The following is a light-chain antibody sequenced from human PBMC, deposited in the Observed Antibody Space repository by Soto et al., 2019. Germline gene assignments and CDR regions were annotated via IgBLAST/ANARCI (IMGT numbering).Light chain of an antibody. J-gene: IGLJ2*01. Sequence: QSVLTQPPSVSGAPGQRVTISCTGSSSNIGAGYDVHWYQQLPGTAPQLLIYGDTNRPSGVPDRFSGSKSATSASLVITGLQAEDEADYYCQSYDTALNVYVVFGGGTKLTVL. V-gene: IGLV1-40*01. CDR1: SSNIGAGYD. CDR3: QSYDTALNVYVV. CDR2: GDT.